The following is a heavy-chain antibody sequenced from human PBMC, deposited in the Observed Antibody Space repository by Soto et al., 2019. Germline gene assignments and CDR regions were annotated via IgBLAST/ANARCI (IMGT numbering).Heavy chain of an antibody. J-gene: IGHJ6*02. CDR2: TSYDGRET. CDR1: GFTVGSTS. CDR3: ARMDTSMIKSRYGLAV. D-gene: IGHD5-18*01. V-gene: IGHV3-30*04. Sequence: GGSLRHSITASGFTVGSTSMLWAREPLVNGLEWVAVTSYDGRETYYADSVKGRFTVSRDNSKNTLFLQMKSLRAEDTAMYYCARMDTSMIKSRYGLAVWGQGTTVTVSS.